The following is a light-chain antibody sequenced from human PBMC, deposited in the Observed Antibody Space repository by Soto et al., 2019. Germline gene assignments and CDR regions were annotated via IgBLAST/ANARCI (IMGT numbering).Light chain of an antibody. CDR3: QQFYNTPLT. J-gene: IGKJ4*01. CDR1: QTILNTPNNKTY. V-gene: IGKV4-1*01. CDR2: WAS. Sequence: DIVMTQSPASLAVSLGERATINCKSSQTILNTPNNKTYLAWYQHKARQAPKLLFYWASTRESGVPDRFSGSGSVTEFSLTISSLQAEDVAIYYCQQFYNTPLTFGGGTKVEIK.